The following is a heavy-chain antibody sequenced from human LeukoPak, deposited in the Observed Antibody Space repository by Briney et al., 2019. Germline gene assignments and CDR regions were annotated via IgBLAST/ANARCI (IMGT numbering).Heavy chain of an antibody. Sequence: GGSLRLSCAASGFTFSSYEMNWVRQAPGKGLEWVSAISGSGGSTYYADSVKGRFTISRDNSKNTLYLQMNSLRAEDTAVYYCAKAVGGAYFDYWGQGTLVTVSS. V-gene: IGHV3-23*01. D-gene: IGHD1-26*01. CDR1: GFTFSSYE. CDR3: AKAVGGAYFDY. CDR2: ISGSGGST. J-gene: IGHJ4*02.